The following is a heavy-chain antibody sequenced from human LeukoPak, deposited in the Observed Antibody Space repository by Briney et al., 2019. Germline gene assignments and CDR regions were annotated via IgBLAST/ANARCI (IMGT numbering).Heavy chain of an antibody. D-gene: IGHD4-17*01. CDR2: INAGNGNT. CDR3: ARRSRSNMTTVTQNWFDP. CDR1: GYTFTSYA. V-gene: IGHV1-3*01. Sequence: ASVKVSCKASGYTFTSYAMHWVRQAPGQRLEWMGWINAGNGNTKYSQKFQGRVTITRDTSASTAYMELSSLRSEDTAVYYCARRSRSNMTTVTQNWFDPWGQGTLVTVSS. J-gene: IGHJ5*02.